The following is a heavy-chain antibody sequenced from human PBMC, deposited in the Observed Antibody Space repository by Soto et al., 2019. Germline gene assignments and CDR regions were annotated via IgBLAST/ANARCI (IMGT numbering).Heavy chain of an antibody. V-gene: IGHV3-9*01. J-gene: IGHJ6*02. D-gene: IGHD2-8*02. CDR3: AKSTGGTANGMDV. CDR1: GFTFDDYG. CDR2: ISWNSGTI. Sequence: EVQLVESGGGLVQPGRSLRLSCGASGFTFDDYGMQWVRQAPGKGLEWVSGISWNSGTIGYADSVKGRFTISRDNAKKSLYLHMSSLRAEDTALYYCAKSTGGTANGMDVWGQGTTVTVSS.